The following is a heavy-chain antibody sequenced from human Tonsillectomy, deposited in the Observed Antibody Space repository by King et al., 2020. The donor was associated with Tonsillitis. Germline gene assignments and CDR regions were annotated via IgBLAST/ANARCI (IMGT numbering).Heavy chain of an antibody. CDR1: GVIFSSYW. CDR3: ARTLFAVRGPMDV. V-gene: IGHV3-7*01. Sequence: VQLVESGGGLVQPGGSLRLSCAASGVIFSSYWMSWVRQAPGKGLEWVANIKQDGSEKYYVDSVKGRFIISRDNAKNSLYLQMNSLRAEDTAVYYCARTLFAVRGPMDVWGQGTTVTVSS. D-gene: IGHD3-10*01. J-gene: IGHJ6*02. CDR2: IKQDGSEK.